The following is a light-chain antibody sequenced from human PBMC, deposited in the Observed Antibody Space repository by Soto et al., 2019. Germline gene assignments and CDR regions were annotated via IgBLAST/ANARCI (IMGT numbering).Light chain of an antibody. CDR2: SNN. V-gene: IGLV1-47*02. J-gene: IGLJ1*01. Sequence: QSVLTQPPSASGTPGQRVTISCSGSSFNIGSNYVYWYQQLPGTAPKLLIYSNNQRPSGVPDRFSGSKSGTSASLAISGLRSEDEAAYYCAAWDDSLNGYVFGTGTKVTVL. CDR3: AAWDDSLNGYV. CDR1: SFNIGSNY.